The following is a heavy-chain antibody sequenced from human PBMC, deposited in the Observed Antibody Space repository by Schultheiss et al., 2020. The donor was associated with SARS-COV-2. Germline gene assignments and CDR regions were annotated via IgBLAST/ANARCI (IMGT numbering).Heavy chain of an antibody. D-gene: IGHD5-24*01. J-gene: IGHJ4*02. CDR3: ARGSRDGYRLN. Sequence: GGSLRLSCAASGFTFSSYGMHWVRQAPGKGLEWVSVIYSGGSTYYADSVKGRFTISRDNSKNTLYLQMNSLRAEDTAVYYCARGSRDGYRLNWGQGTLVTVSS. CDR2: IYSGGST. CDR1: GFTFSSYG. V-gene: IGHV3-NL1*01.